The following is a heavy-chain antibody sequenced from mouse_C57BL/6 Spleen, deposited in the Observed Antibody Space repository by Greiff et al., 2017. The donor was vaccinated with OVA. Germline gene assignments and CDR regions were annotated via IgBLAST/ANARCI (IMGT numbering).Heavy chain of an antibody. CDR1: GYTFTSYW. CDR3: ARKTVYSGYYFDY. J-gene: IGHJ2*01. D-gene: IGHD2-12*01. V-gene: IGHV1-64*01. Sequence: QVQLQQPGAELVKPGASVKLSCKASGYTFTSYWMHWVKQRPGQGLEWIGMIHPNSGSTNYNEKFKSKATLTVDKSYSTAYMQLSSLTSEDSAVYYCARKTVYSGYYFDYWGQGTTLTVSS. CDR2: IHPNSGST.